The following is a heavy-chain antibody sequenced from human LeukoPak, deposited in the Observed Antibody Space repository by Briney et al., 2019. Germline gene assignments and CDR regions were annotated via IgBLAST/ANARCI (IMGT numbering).Heavy chain of an antibody. CDR3: ARHPITIFDY. V-gene: IGHV4-34*01. CDR1: GGSFIGYY. Sequence: PSETLSLTCAVYGGSFIGYYWSWIRQPPGKGLEWIGEINHSGSTNYNPSLKSRVTISVDTSKNQFSLKLSSVTAADTAVYYCARHPITIFDYWGQGTLVTVSS. CDR2: INHSGST. D-gene: IGHD3-9*01. J-gene: IGHJ4*02.